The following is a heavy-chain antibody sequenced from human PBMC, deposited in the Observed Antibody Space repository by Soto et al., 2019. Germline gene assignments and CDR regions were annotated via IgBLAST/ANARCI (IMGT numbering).Heavy chain of an antibody. D-gene: IGHD4-17*01. V-gene: IGHV4-39*01. J-gene: IGHJ4*02. CDR1: DDSTSSSSYF. Sequence: QLQLQESGPGLVKPSETLSLTCAVSDDSTSSSSYFWGWVRQPPGKGLEWIGYIYYSGRTYYNPSLKSRVTMSVDASEKQLSLKLRSVTAADTALYYCARWRPNSPNGGWVGHWGQGTLVTVSS. CDR2: IYYSGRT. CDR3: ARWRPNSPNGGWVGH.